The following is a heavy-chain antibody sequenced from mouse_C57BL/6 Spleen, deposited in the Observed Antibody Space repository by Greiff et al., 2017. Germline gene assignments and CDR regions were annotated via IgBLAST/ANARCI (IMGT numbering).Heavy chain of an antibody. V-gene: IGHV4-1*01. CDR3: ASREIYYYGSSYRVWAY. Sequence: VQLQQSGGGLVQPGGSLKLSCAASGIDFSRYWMSWVRRAPGKGLEWIGEINPDSSTINYAPSLKDKFIISRDNAKNTLYLQMSKVRSEDTALYYCASREIYYYGSSYRVWAYWGQGTLVTVSA. CDR1: GIDFSRYW. D-gene: IGHD1-1*01. CDR2: INPDSSTI. J-gene: IGHJ3*01.